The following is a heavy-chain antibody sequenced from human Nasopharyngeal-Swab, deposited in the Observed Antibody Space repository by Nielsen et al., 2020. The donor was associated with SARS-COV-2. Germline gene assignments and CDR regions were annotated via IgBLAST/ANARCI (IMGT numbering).Heavy chain of an antibody. CDR1: GFTFSSYW. D-gene: IGHD6-13*01. V-gene: IGHV3-74*01. CDR2: ISPGDGSST. CDR3: ARSSSWALEY. J-gene: IGHJ4*02. Sequence: GESLKISCAASGFTFSSYWVHWVRQAPGKGLMDVSYISPGDGSSTNYADSVKGRFTISRDNAKNTLYLQMNTLRAEDTAVYYCARSSSWALEYWGQGTPVTVSA.